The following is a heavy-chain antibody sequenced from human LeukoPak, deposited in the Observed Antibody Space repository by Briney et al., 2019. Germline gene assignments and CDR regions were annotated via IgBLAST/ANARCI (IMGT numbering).Heavy chain of an antibody. CDR1: GFTFSSYW. V-gene: IGHV3-7*01. Sequence: GGSLRLSCAASGFTFSSYWMSWVRQAPGKGLEWVANIKQDGSEKYYVDSVKGRFTISRDNAKNSLYLQMNSLRAEDTAVYYCASARSRFGELPYDDAFDIWGQGTMVTVSS. D-gene: IGHD3-10*01. J-gene: IGHJ3*02. CDR2: IKQDGSEK. CDR3: ASARSRFGELPYDDAFDI.